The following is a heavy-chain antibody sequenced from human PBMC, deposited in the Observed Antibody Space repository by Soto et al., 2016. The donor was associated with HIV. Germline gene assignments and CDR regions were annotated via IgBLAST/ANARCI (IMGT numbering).Heavy chain of an antibody. CDR1: GGSISSSSYY. Sequence: QLQLQESGPGLVKPSETLSLTCTVSGGSISSSSYYWGWIRQPPGKGLEWIGSIYYSGSTYYNPSLKSRVTISVDTSKNQFSLKLSSVTAADTAVYYCASYPYLTGRIDYWGQGILVTVSS. CDR2: IYYSGST. V-gene: IGHV4-39*01. D-gene: IGHD3-16*01. CDR3: ASYPYLTGRIDY. J-gene: IGHJ4*02.